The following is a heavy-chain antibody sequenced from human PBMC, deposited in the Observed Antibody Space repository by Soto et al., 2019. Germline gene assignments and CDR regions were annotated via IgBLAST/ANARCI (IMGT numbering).Heavy chain of an antibody. J-gene: IGHJ4*02. CDR1: GFTFSSYA. CDR3: AKDGGGYSSGWDY. Sequence: EVQLLESGGGLVQPGGSLRLSCAASGFTFSSYAMSWVRQAPGKGLEWVSTIRGNRGSTYYADSVKGRFTISRDNSKNRLYLQMNSLRAEDTAVHYCAKDGGGYSSGWDYWGQGTLVTVS. V-gene: IGHV3-23*01. D-gene: IGHD6-19*01. CDR2: IRGNRGST.